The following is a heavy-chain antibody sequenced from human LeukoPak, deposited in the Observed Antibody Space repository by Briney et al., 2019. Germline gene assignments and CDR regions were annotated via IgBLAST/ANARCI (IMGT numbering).Heavy chain of an antibody. CDR3: ARAPPLTNNWFDP. J-gene: IGHJ5*02. Sequence: PGGSLRLSCVASGFTFSSYSMNWVRQAPGKGLEWVSSISSSSSYIYYADSVKGRFTISRDNAKNTLYLQMNSLRAEDTAVYYCARAPPLTNNWFDPWGQGTLVTVSS. V-gene: IGHV3-21*01. CDR1: GFTFSSYS. CDR2: ISSSSSYI.